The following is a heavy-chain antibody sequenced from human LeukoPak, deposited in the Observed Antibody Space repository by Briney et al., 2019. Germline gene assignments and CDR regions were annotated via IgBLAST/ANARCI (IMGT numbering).Heavy chain of an antibody. Sequence: RGSLRVSCVASGFTSSIYWMHWVRHAPGEGLVCVSRINSDGSSTSYADSVKGRLTTYRDNAKNTLYLQMDSLRAEDTAVYYCARDYQPLLRLFDYWGQGTLVTVSS. V-gene: IGHV3-74*01. CDR3: ARDYQPLLRLFDY. J-gene: IGHJ4*02. D-gene: IGHD2-2*01. CDR2: INSDGSST. CDR1: GFTSSIYW.